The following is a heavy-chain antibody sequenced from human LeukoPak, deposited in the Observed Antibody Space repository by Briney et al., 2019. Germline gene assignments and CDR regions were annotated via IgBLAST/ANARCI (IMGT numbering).Heavy chain of an antibody. Sequence: ASVKVSCKASGYTFTSYYMHWVRQVPGQGLEWMGIINPSGGSTSYAQKFQGRVTMTRDTSTSTVYMELSSLRSEDTAVYYCARRVVYGYLGYYYYGMDVWGQGTTVTVSS. CDR1: GYTFTSYY. CDR2: INPSGGST. CDR3: ARRVVYGYLGYYYYGMDV. D-gene: IGHD5-18*01. V-gene: IGHV1-46*01. J-gene: IGHJ6*02.